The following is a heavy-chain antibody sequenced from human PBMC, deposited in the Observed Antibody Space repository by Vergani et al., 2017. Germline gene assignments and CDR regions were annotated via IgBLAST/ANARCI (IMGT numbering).Heavy chain of an antibody. J-gene: IGHJ4*02. D-gene: IGHD3-3*01. V-gene: IGHV5-51*01. CDR2: IYPGDSDT. Sequence: EVQLVPSGAEVKKPGASLKISCKGSGYSFTSYWIGWVRQLPGKGLEWMGIIYPGDSDTRYSPSFQGQVTISADKSISTAYLQWSSLKASDTAMYYCARQTTTYYDFWSGYYPDYWGQGTLVTVSS. CDR1: GYSFTSYW. CDR3: ARQTTTYYDFWSGYYPDY.